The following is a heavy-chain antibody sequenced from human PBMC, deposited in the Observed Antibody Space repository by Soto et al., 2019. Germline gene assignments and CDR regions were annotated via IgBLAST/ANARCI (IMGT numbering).Heavy chain of an antibody. J-gene: IGHJ3*02. D-gene: IGHD6-19*01. CDR2: ISGIGGST. Sequence: GSLRLSGADSGFPFSSYALSWVRQAPGKGLEWVSAISGIGGSTYYADSVKGRFTISRDNSKNTLYLQMNSLRAEDTAVYYCAKDRAYSSGWYSGDAFDIWGQGTMVTVSS. CDR3: AKDRAYSSGWYSGDAFDI. V-gene: IGHV3-23*01. CDR1: GFPFSSYA.